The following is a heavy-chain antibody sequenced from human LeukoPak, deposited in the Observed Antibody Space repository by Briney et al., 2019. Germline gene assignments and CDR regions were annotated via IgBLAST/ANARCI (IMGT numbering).Heavy chain of an antibody. Sequence: SETLSLTCTVSGGSISSSSYYWGWIRQPPGKGLEWIGSIYYSGSTYYNPSLKSRVTISVDTSKNQFSLKLSSVTAADTAVYYCASGRRSGYYSRLGRFDPWGQGTLVTVSS. CDR2: IYYSGST. J-gene: IGHJ5*02. V-gene: IGHV4-39*01. CDR3: ASGRRSGYYSRLGRFDP. D-gene: IGHD3-3*01. CDR1: GGSISSSSYY.